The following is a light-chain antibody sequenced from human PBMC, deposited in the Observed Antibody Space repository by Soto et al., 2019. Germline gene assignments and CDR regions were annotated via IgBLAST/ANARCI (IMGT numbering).Light chain of an antibody. V-gene: IGLV4-69*01. CDR3: QTWGTGTVI. J-gene: IGLJ2*01. CDR2: LNSDGSH. CDR1: SGHSNYA. Sequence: QLVLTQSPSASVSLGASVKLTCVLSSGHSNYAVAWHQQQPEKGPRYLMRLNSDGSHNRGDGIPDRFSGSSSGTERYLTISRLQSEDEADYYCQTWGTGTVIFGGGTKVTVL.